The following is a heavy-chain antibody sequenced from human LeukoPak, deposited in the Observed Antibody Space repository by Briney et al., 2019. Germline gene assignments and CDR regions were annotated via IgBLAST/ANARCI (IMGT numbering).Heavy chain of an antibody. CDR1: GGSFSGYY. J-gene: IGHJ3*02. Sequence: SETLSLTCAVYGGSFSGYYWSWIRQPPGKGLEWIGEINHSGSTNYNPSLKSRVTISVDTSKNQFSLKLSSVTAADTAVYYCARTYYDFWSVHNGAFDIWGQGTMVTVSS. CDR3: ARTYYDFWSVHNGAFDI. V-gene: IGHV4-34*01. CDR2: INHSGST. D-gene: IGHD3-3*01.